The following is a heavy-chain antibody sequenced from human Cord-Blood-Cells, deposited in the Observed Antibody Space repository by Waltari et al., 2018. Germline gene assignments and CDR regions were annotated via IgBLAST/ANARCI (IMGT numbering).Heavy chain of an antibody. D-gene: IGHD1-26*01. CDR3: ATVRGWELLAAFDI. Sequence: QVQLVQSGAEVKKPGASVKVSCKVSGYTITELSMHWVRQAPGKGLEWMGGFDPEGGETIYEQEFQDRVTMTEDTSTDTAYMELSSLRSEDTAVYYCATVRGWELLAAFDIWGQGTMVTVSS. V-gene: IGHV1-24*01. CDR2: FDPEGGET. J-gene: IGHJ3*02. CDR1: GYTITELS.